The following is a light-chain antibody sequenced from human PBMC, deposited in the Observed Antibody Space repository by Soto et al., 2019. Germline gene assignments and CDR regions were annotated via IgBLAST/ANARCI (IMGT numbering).Light chain of an antibody. CDR3: LSYAGNSIWL. CDR1: RSDVGSYNS. J-gene: IGLJ2*01. V-gene: IGLV2-23*02. Sequence: SVLTQPASVSGSPGQSITISCTGTRSDVGSYNSIAWYQQHPGEAPRVVIFEVTKRPSGISDRFSGSKSGYTASLRISGLQAEDEADYFCLSYAGNSIWLFGGGTKVTVL. CDR2: EVT.